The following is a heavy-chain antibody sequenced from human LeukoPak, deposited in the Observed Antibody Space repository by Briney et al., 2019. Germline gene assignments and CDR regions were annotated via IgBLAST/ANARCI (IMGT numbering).Heavy chain of an antibody. D-gene: IGHD3-22*01. J-gene: IGHJ4*02. CDR2: INHSGST. CDR3: ARASRYYYDSSGSHGDY. V-gene: IGHV4-34*01. Sequence: SETLSLTCAVHGGSFSGYYWSWIRQPPGKGLEWIGEINHSGSTNYNPSLKSRVTISVDTSKNQFSLKLSSVTAADTAVYYCARASRYYYDSSGSHGDYWGQGTLVTVSS. CDR1: GGSFSGYY.